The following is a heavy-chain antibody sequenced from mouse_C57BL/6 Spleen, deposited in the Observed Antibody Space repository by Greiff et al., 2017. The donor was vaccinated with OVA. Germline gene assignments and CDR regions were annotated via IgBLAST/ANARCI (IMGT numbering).Heavy chain of an antibody. CDR3: ARSTVVATPYFDY. Sequence: VQLQQPGAELVRPGPSVKLSCKASGYTFTSYWMHWVKQRPGQGLEWIGVIDPSDSYTNYNQKFKGKATLTVDTSSSTAYMQLSSLTSEDSAVYYCARSTVVATPYFDYWGQGTTLTVSS. J-gene: IGHJ2*01. CDR1: GYTFTSYW. D-gene: IGHD1-1*01. CDR2: IDPSDSYT. V-gene: IGHV1-59*01.